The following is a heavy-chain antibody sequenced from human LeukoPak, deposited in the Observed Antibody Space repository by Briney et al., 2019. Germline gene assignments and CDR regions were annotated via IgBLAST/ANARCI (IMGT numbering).Heavy chain of an antibody. CDR3: ARARPTEGPYGMDV. Sequence: GGSLRLSCAASGFTFSDYYMSWIRQAPGKGLEWVSYISSSSSYTNYADSVKGRFTISRDNAKNSLYLQMNSLRAEDTAVYYCARARPTEGPYGMDVWGKGATVTVSS. D-gene: IGHD1-14*01. CDR1: GFTFSDYY. CDR2: ISSSSSYT. V-gene: IGHV3-11*06. J-gene: IGHJ6*04.